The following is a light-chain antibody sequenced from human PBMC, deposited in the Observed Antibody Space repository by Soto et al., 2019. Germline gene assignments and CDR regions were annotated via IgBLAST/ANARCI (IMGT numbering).Light chain of an antibody. Sequence: VLTQSPRRQSWPPGGRATRSCRGIQSVRSSYLAWYQQKPGPAPRLLIYSASSSATGIPDSFSGSGYRTDFSLPISSLHPDEIATYYCQLYNSYSQVTFGPGTKVDIK. J-gene: IGKJ3*01. CDR3: QLYNSYSQVT. V-gene: IGKV3-20*01. CDR2: SAS. CDR1: QSVRSSY.